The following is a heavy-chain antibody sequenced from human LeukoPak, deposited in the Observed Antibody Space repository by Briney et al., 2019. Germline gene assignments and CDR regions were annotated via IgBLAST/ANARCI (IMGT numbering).Heavy chain of an antibody. CDR3: ASYDNSRRLEY. V-gene: IGHV3-7*01. D-gene: IGHD3-22*01. Sequence: PGGSLRLSCAASGFTFSSYSMNWVRQAPGKGLEWVANIRQDGNEKNYVDSVKGRFTISRDNAKNSLYLQMNSLRAEDTAVYYCASYDNSRRLEYWGQGTLVTVSS. CDR1: GFTFSSYS. J-gene: IGHJ4*02. CDR2: IRQDGNEK.